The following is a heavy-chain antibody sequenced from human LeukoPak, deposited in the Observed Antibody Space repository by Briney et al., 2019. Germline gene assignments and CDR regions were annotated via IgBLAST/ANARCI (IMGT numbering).Heavy chain of an antibody. V-gene: IGHV3-74*01. CDR3: AKDESDY. Sequence: GGSLRLSCAASGFTFTAYWMHWVRQAPGKGLVWVSRINPDGSSTSYADSVKGRFTISRDNAKNTLFLQMNSLRAEDTAVYYCAKDESDYWGQGTLVTVSS. CDR1: GFTFTAYW. J-gene: IGHJ4*02. CDR2: INPDGSST.